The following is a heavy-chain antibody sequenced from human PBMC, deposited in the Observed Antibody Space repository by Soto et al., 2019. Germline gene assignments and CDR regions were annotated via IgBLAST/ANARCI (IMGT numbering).Heavy chain of an antibody. Sequence: QLQLQESGSGLVKPSQTLSLTCAVSGGSISSGGYSWSWIRQPPGKGLEWIGYIYHSGSTYYNPSLKSRVTISVDRSKNQFSLKLSSVTAADTAVYYCARGVQSQSSSSLYYYYGMDVWGQGTTVTVSS. D-gene: IGHD6-6*01. V-gene: IGHV4-30-2*01. J-gene: IGHJ6*02. CDR3: ARGVQSQSSSSLYYYYGMDV. CDR1: GGSISSGGYS. CDR2: IYHSGST.